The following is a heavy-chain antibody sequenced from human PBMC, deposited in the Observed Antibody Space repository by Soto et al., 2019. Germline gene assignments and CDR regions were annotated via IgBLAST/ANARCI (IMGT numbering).Heavy chain of an antibody. CDR3: ARQARYFDWLLAMTRDYYYYYGMDV. CDR1: GYSFTSYW. D-gene: IGHD3-9*01. CDR2: IYPGDSDT. Sequence: SLKISCKGSGYSFTSYWIGWVRQMPGKGLEWMGIIYPGDSDTRYSPSFQGQVTISADKSISTAYLQWSSLKASDTAMYYCARQARYFDWLLAMTRDYYYYYGMDVWGQGTTVTVSS. V-gene: IGHV5-51*01. J-gene: IGHJ6*02.